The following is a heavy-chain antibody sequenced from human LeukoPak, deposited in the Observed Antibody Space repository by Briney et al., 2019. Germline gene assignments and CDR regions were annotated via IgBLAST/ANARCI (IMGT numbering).Heavy chain of an antibody. CDR1: GFTFSSYS. CDR3: ATPNGAAAGRKDAFDI. CDR2: ISSSSSYI. V-gene: IGHV3-21*01. Sequence: GGSLRLSCAVSGFTFSSYSMNWVRQAPGKGLEWVSSISSSSSYIYYADSVKGRFTISRDNAKNSLYLQMNSLRAEDTAVYYCATPNGAAAGRKDAFDIWGQGTMVTVSS. D-gene: IGHD6-13*01. J-gene: IGHJ3*02.